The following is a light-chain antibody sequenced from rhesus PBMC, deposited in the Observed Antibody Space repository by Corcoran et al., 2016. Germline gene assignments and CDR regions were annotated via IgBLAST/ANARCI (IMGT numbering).Light chain of an antibody. CDR2: YAN. V-gene: IGKV1-32*02. CDR1: QGISSY. Sequence: DIQMSQSPSSLSASVGDRVTITCRASQGISSYLNWYQQKPGKAPKLLLYYANSLASGVPSRFSGSGSGTEFPLPISSLQPEDFATYYCQQGNSNPPLTFGGGTKVEIK. CDR3: QQGNSNPPLT. J-gene: IGKJ4*01.